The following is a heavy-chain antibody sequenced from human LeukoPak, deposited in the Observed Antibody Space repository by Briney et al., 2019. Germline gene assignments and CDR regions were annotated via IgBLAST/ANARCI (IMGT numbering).Heavy chain of an antibody. J-gene: IGHJ4*02. V-gene: IGHV3-30*04. CDR1: GFTFSRYA. CDR2: IFSDRSDK. CDR3: ARDNADRNMGNAFDY. Sequence: GGSLRLSCVASGFTFSRYAMHWVRQAPGKGLEWVSDIFSDRSDKFYADSVRGRFTISRDDSKYTLYLQISSLRVEDTALYYCARDNADRNMGNAFDYWGQGTLVTVSS. D-gene: IGHD1-26*01.